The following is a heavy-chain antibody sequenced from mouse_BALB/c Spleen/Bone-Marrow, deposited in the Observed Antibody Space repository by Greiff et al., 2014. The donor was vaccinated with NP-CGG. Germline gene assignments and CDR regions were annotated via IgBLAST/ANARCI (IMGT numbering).Heavy chain of an antibody. CDR1: GFTFSDFY. V-gene: IGHV7-1*02. D-gene: IGHD2-10*02. CDR3: ARDVGYGNYFVY. J-gene: IGHJ3*01. Sequence: VKLEESGGGLVQPGDSLRLSCATSGFTFSDFYMEWVRQRPGKRLEWIAASRNKAKYYTTEYSASVKGRFIVSRDTSQSVLYLQMNALRAEDTAIYYCARDVGYGNYFVYWGQGTLVTVSA. CDR2: SRNKAKYYTT.